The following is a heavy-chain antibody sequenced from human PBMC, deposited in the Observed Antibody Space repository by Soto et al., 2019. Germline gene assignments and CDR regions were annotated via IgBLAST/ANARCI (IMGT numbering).Heavy chain of an antibody. CDR2: IYHSGST. V-gene: IGHV4-59*12. D-gene: IGHD2-2*01. CDR3: ARVPDR. CDR1: GGSMNNNY. J-gene: IGHJ5*02. Sequence: PSETLSLTCTVSGGSMNNNYWSWIRQPPGKGLEWIGYIYHSGSTYYNPSLKSRVTISVDRSKNQFSLKLSSVTAADTAVYYCARVPDRWGQGTRVTVSS.